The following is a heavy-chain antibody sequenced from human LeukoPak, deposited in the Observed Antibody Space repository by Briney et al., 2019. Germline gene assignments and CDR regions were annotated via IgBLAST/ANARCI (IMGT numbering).Heavy chain of an antibody. J-gene: IGHJ4*02. CDR1: GGTFSSYA. Sequence: GASVKVSCKASGGTFSSYAISWVRQAPGQGLEWMGGIIPIFGTANYAQKFQGRVTITADESTSTAYMELSRLRSDDTAVYYCARVIRSPPYYFDYWGQGTLVTVSS. D-gene: IGHD4-17*01. CDR3: ARVIRSPPYYFDY. V-gene: IGHV1-69*13. CDR2: IIPIFGTA.